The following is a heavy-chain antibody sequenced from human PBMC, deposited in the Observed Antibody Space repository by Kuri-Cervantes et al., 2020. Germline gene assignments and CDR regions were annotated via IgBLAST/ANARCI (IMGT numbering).Heavy chain of an antibody. D-gene: IGHD3-16*01. CDR2: ISSSSNYI. CDR3: ATVSRGAGGYFQH. V-gene: IGHV3-21*04. J-gene: IGHJ1*01. Sequence: GESLKISCAASGFSFSSYAMNWVRQAPGKGLEWVPSISSSSNYIYYTDSVKGRFTISRDNAKNSLYLQMNSLRAEDTAVYYCATVSRGAGGYFQHWGQGTLVSVSS. CDR1: GFSFSSYA.